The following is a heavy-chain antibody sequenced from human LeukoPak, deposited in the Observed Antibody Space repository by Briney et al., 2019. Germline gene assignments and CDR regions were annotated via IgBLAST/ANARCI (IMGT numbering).Heavy chain of an antibody. D-gene: IGHD2-15*01. Sequence: SVKVSCKASGGTFSSYAISWVRQAPGQGLEWMGRIIPILGIANYAQKFQGRVTITADKSTSTAYMELSSLRSEDTAVYYCARDPVVDYYYYYGMDVWGQGNTVTVSS. J-gene: IGHJ6*02. CDR3: ARDPVVDYYYYYGMDV. CDR2: IIPILGIA. V-gene: IGHV1-69*04. CDR1: GGTFSSYA.